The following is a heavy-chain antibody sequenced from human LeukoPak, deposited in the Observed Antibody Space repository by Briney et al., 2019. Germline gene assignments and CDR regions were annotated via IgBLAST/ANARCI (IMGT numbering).Heavy chain of an antibody. J-gene: IGHJ3*02. D-gene: IGHD1-1*01. CDR1: GFTSTTST. CDR3: AADQPRYPDAFDI. V-gene: IGHV1-58*02. Sequence: GASVKVSCKASGFTSTTSTMQWVRQARGQRLEWIGWIVAGSGDTNYAEKFQERVTITRDMSTSTVYMELSSLRSDDTAVYYCAADQPRYPDAFDIWGQGTMVTVSS. CDR2: IVAGSGDT.